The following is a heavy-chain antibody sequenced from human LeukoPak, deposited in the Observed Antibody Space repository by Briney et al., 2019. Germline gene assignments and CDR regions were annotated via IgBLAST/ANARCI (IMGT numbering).Heavy chain of an antibody. CDR2: IKSIPDGGTT. J-gene: IGHJ4*02. V-gene: IGHV3-15*01. CDR1: GFTFSNAW. CDR3: TTYVCSGGSCYYFDY. Sequence: PGGSLRLSCAASGFTFSNAWMSWVRQAPGKGLEWVGRIKSIPDGGTTDYAAPVKGRFTISRDDSENILYLQMNSLKTEDTAVYYCTTYVCSGGSCYYFDYWGPGTLVTVSS. D-gene: IGHD2-15*01.